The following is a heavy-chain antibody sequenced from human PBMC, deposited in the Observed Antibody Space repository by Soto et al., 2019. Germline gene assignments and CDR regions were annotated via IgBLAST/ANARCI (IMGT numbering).Heavy chain of an antibody. Sequence: EVQLLESGGGLVQPGGSLRLSCAASGFTFSSYAMSWVRQAPGKGLEWVSAISGSGGSTYYADSVKGRFTISRDNSKNTLYLQMNSLRAEDTAVYYCAKAVPYYYDSSDAFDYWGQGTLVTVSS. D-gene: IGHD3-22*01. V-gene: IGHV3-23*01. CDR2: ISGSGGST. J-gene: IGHJ4*02. CDR3: AKAVPYYYDSSDAFDY. CDR1: GFTFSSYA.